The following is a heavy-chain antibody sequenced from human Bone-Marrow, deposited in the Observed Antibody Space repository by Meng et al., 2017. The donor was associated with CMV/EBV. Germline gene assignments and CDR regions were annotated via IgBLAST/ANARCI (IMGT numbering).Heavy chain of an antibody. D-gene: IGHD6-13*01. J-gene: IGHJ4*02. V-gene: IGHV1-8*01. CDR3: ARDQQLVPLY. CDR1: GYTFTSYD. Sequence: ASVKVSCKASGYTFTSYDINWVRQATGQGLEWMGWMNPNSGNTGYAQKFQGRVTMTRDTSISTAYMELTSLTSDDTAVYYCARDQQLVPLYWGQGTLVTVSS. CDR2: MNPNSGNT.